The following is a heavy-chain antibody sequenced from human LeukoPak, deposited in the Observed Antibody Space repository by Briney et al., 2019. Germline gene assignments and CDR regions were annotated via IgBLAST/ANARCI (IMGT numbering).Heavy chain of an antibody. V-gene: IGHV1-18*01. Sequence: GASVKVSCKASGYTITTYGISWVRQAPGQGLEWMGWISADSGNTNYAQKFQGAVTMTTDTSTSSAYMELRSLRSDDTAVYYCARDLRGWSYYFDYWGQGTLLTVSS. CDR1: GYTITTYG. J-gene: IGHJ4*02. CDR2: ISADSGNT. D-gene: IGHD6-19*01. CDR3: ARDLRGWSYYFDY.